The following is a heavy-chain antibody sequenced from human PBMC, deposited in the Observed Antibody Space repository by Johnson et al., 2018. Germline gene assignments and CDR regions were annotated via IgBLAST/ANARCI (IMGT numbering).Heavy chain of an antibody. Sequence: EVQLVESGGGLVQPGGSLRLSCSASGFIFLSYTMSWVRQAPGKGLEWVSSISGSGGSPYYADSVTGRFSISRDNSKNTLYLQINRLRADDTGVYYGAKGPRGNSIRGEYVDQWGQGTLVTVSS. J-gene: IGHJ1*01. D-gene: IGHD1-7*01. CDR1: GFIFLSYT. CDR3: AKGPRGNSIRGEYVDQ. CDR2: ISGSGGSP. V-gene: IGHV3-23*04.